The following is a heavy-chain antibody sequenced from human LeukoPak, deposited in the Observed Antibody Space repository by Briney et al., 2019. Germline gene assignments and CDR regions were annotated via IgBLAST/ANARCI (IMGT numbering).Heavy chain of an antibody. D-gene: IGHD2-2*01. CDR3: AKTIVVVPAAASDLYYYYGVDV. V-gene: IGHV3-43*02. CDR1: GFTFDDYA. Sequence: GGSLRLSCAASGFTFDDYAMHWVRQAPGKGLEWVSLINGDGGSTYYADSVKGRFTIPRDNSKNSLYLQMNSLRTEDTALNYCAKTIVVVPAAASDLYYYYGVDVWGQGTTVTVSS. J-gene: IGHJ6*02. CDR2: INGDGGST.